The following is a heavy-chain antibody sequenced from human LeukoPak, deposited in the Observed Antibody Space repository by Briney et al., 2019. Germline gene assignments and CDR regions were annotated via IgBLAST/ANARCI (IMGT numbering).Heavy chain of an antibody. CDR2: ICSLSSTI. CDR1: GFTFSSYS. V-gene: IGHV3-48*02. J-gene: IGHJ4*02. D-gene: IGHD2-2*02. Sequence: GGSLRLSCAASGFTFSSYSMNWVRQAPGKGLEWVSYICSLSSTIYYADSVEGRFTISRDNAKNSLYLQLNSLRDEDTAVYYCARDCSSSSCHNDYWGQGTLVTVSS. CDR3: ARDCSSSSCHNDY.